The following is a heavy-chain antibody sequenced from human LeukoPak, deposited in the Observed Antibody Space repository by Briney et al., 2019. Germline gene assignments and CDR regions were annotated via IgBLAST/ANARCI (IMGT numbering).Heavy chain of an antibody. J-gene: IGHJ3*02. CDR1: GFTFGDYA. D-gene: IGHD6-13*01. V-gene: IGHV3-49*03. CDR2: IRIKAYGGTT. CDR3: TREGKDSSSWYSYAFDI. Sequence: GGSLRLSCTASGFTFGDYAMSWFRQAPGKGLEWVGFIRIKAYGGTTEFAASVKGRFTILRDDSKSIAYLQMNSLKTEDTAVYYCTREGKDSSSWYSYAFDIWGQGTMVTVSS.